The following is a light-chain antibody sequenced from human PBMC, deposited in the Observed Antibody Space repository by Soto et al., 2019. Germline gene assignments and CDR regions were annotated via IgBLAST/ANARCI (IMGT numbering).Light chain of an antibody. Sequence: DIQMTQSPSTLSASVGDRVTITCRASQIINTWLAWYQQKPGKAPKLLIYRASNLVSGVPSRFSGSGSGTEFTLTISSLQPDDFSNYYCQQYETYSGTFGPGTKVDL. J-gene: IGKJ3*01. V-gene: IGKV1-5*03. CDR1: QIINTW. CDR2: RAS. CDR3: QQYETYSGT.